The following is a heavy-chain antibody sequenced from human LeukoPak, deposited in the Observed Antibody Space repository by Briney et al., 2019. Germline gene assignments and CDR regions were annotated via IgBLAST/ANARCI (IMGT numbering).Heavy chain of an antibody. V-gene: IGHV3-30*03. CDR1: GFTFSSYS. Sequence: GGSLRLSCAASGFTFSSYSMNWVRQAPGKGLEWVAVISYDGSNKYYADSVKGRFTISRDNSKNTLYLQMNSLRAEDTAVYYCASGDFGVTMIVLDYWGQGTLVTVSS. CDR3: ASGDFGVTMIVLDY. J-gene: IGHJ4*02. D-gene: IGHD3-22*01. CDR2: ISYDGSNK.